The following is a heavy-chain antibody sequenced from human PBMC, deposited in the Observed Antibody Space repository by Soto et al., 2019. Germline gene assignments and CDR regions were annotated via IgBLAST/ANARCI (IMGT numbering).Heavy chain of an antibody. CDR3: ARHYVEDRSFDY. CDR2: IYYSGST. V-gene: IGHV4-39*01. D-gene: IGHD2-15*01. CDR1: GGSISLSSYY. J-gene: IGHJ4*02. Sequence: PSETVSLTCTVSGGSISLSSYYWGWIRQPPGKGLEWIGSIYYSGSTYYNPSLKSRVTISVDTSKNQFSLKLSSVTAADTAVYYCARHYVEDRSFDYWGQGTLVTVSS.